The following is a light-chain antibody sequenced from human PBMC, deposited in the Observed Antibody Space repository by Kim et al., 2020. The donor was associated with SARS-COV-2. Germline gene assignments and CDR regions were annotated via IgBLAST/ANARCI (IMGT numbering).Light chain of an antibody. CDR3: KQYSSAPRT. Sequence: EIVMTQSPATLSLSPGERATLSCRASQSVSNSYLAWHQQKPGQAPGLLTFAASSRATGIPDRFSGSGSGTDLTLTISTLEPEDFAVYYCKQYSSAPRTFGEG. CDR2: AAS. V-gene: IGKV3-20*01. J-gene: IGKJ1*01. CDR1: QSVSNSY.